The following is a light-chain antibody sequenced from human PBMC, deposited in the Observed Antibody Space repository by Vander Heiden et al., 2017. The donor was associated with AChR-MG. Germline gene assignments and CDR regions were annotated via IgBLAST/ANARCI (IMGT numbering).Light chain of an antibody. CDR3: QQSDSTLFT. Sequence: DIQMTQSPSSLSASLGVRVPIPCRASQSISSYLKWYQQKPGKAPKLLIYAASSLQSGVPSRFSGSGSGTDFTLTISSLQPEDVATYYCQQSDSTLFTFGPGTKVDIK. CDR2: AAS. V-gene: IGKV1-39*01. J-gene: IGKJ3*01. CDR1: QSISSY.